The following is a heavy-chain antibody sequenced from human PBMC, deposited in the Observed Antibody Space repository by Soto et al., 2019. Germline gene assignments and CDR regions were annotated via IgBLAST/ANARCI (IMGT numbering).Heavy chain of an antibody. CDR2: IYHSGTT. V-gene: IGHV4-4*02. Sequence: QVQLQESGPGLVKPSGTLSLTCGVSGGSISNNYWWTWVRESPGKGLAWIGEIYHSGTTNSNPSLKSQVTISVEMSKNDFSLELTSVTAGDTAVYYCASQVEGSGFFGPWGQGNPVTVSS. CDR3: ASQVEGSGFFGP. CDR1: GGSISNNYW. D-gene: IGHD6-19*01. J-gene: IGHJ5*02.